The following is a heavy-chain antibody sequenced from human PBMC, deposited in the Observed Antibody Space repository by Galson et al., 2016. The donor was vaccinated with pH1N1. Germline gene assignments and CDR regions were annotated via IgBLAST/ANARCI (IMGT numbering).Heavy chain of an antibody. CDR3: AKGYYHDSSGYSIFDH. Sequence: SLRLSCAASGFTFSTYAMTWVRQAPGKGLEWVSGISGSGTSANYADSVKGRFTIFRDNSKNTLYLQMNSLRVEDTAIYYCAKGYYHDSSGYSIFDHWGQGTLVAVSS. D-gene: IGHD3-22*01. CDR1: GFTFSTYA. J-gene: IGHJ4*02. V-gene: IGHV3-23*01. CDR2: ISGSGTSA.